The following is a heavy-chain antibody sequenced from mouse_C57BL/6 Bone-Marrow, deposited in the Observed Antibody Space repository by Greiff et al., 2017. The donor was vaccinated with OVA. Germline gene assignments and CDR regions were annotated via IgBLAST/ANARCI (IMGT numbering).Heavy chain of an antibody. CDR3: ARSNYGGSYWYFDV. Sequence: QVQLQQSGAELVKPGASVKMSCKASGYTFTSYWITWVKQRPGQGLEWIGDIYPGSGSTNYNEKFKSKATLTVDTSYSTAYMQLSSLTSEDSAVYYCARSNYGGSYWYFDVWGTGTTVTVSS. CDR1: GYTFTSYW. V-gene: IGHV1-55*01. D-gene: IGHD1-1*01. CDR2: IYPGSGST. J-gene: IGHJ1*03.